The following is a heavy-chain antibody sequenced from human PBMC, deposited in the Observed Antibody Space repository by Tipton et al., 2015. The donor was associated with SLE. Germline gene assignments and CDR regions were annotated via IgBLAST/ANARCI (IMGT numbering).Heavy chain of an antibody. CDR1: GGSISSYY. CDR3: ARESNYYDSSGYYGH. V-gene: IGHV4-59*01. D-gene: IGHD3-22*01. Sequence: LTCTVSGGSISSYYWSWIRQPPGKGLEWIGYIYYSGSTNYNPSLKSRVTISVDTSKNQFSLKLSSVTAADTAVYYCARESNYYDSSGYYGHWGQGTLVTVSS. J-gene: IGHJ4*02. CDR2: IYYSGST.